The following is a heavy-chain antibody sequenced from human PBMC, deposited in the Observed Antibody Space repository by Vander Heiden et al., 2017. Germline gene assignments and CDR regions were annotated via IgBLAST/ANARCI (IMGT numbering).Heavy chain of an antibody. Sequence: QVQLVESGGGVVQPGRSLSLSCAASGFTFSSYGMHGVRQAPGKGLEWVAVIWYDGSNKYYADSVKGRFTISRDNSKNTLYLQMNSLRAEDTAVYYCARDRADGWLHKPEYYFDYWGQGTLVTVSS. V-gene: IGHV3-33*01. J-gene: IGHJ4*02. CDR2: IWYDGSNK. D-gene: IGHD5-12*01. CDR1: GFTFSSYG. CDR3: ARDRADGWLHKPEYYFDY.